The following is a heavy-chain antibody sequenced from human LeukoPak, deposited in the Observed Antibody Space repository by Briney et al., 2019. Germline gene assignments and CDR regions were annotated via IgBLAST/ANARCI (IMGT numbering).Heavy chain of an antibody. J-gene: IGHJ4*02. CDR3: ARDRGAVPDY. V-gene: IGHV3-21*01. Sequence: PGGSLRLSCAASGFTFSGYSMNWVRQAPGKGLEWVSSISSSSSYIYYADSVKGRFTISRDNAKNSLYLQMNSLRAEDTAVYYCARDRGAVPDYWGQGTLVTVSS. CDR2: ISSSSSYI. D-gene: IGHD3-10*01. CDR1: GFTFSGYS.